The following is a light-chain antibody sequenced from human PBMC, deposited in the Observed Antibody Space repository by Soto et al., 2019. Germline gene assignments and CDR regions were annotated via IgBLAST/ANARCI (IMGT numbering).Light chain of an antibody. CDR3: QRSYSTPPVT. Sequence: DIQMTQSPSSLSASVGDRVTITCRASQSISSYLNWYQQKPGKAPKLLIYAASSLQSGVPSRFRGSGSGTDFTLTISSLQPEDFATYYCQRSYSTPPVTFGQGTRLEIK. J-gene: IGKJ5*01. CDR2: AAS. CDR1: QSISSY. V-gene: IGKV1-39*01.